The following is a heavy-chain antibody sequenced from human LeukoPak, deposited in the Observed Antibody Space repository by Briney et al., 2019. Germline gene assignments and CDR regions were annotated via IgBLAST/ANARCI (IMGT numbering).Heavy chain of an antibody. CDR2: IVVGSGNT. V-gene: IGHV1-58*02. D-gene: IGHD2-2*01. Sequence: SVKVSCKASGFTFTSSAMQWVRQARGQRLEWIGWIVVGSGNTNYAQKFQERVTITRDMSTSTAYMELSSLRSEDTAVYYCAADYGGAKYLPNYWGQGTLVTVSS. CDR3: AADYGGAKYLPNY. CDR1: GFTFTSSA. J-gene: IGHJ4*02.